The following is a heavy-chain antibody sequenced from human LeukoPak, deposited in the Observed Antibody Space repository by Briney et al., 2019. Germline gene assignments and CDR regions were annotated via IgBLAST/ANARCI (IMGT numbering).Heavy chain of an antibody. CDR3: ARGSGEAADPFDY. J-gene: IGHJ4*02. V-gene: IGHV3-66*01. D-gene: IGHD6-13*01. CDR1: GFTFSSYA. CDR2: IYSGGST. Sequence: GGSLRLSCAASGFTFSSYAMSWVRQAPGKGLEWVSVIYSGGSTYYADSVKGRFTISRDNSKNTLYLQMNSLRAEDTAVYYCARGSGEAADPFDYWGQGALVTVSS.